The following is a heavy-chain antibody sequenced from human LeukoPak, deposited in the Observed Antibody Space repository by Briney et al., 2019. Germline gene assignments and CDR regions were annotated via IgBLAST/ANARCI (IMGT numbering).Heavy chain of an antibody. J-gene: IGHJ4*02. CDR3: ARTYYYDSSETFDY. V-gene: IGHV4-30-2*01. CDR2: IYHSGST. D-gene: IGHD3-22*01. Sequence: SQTLSLTCAVSGGSISSGGYSWSRIRQPPGKGLEWIGYIYHSGSTYYNPSLKSRVTISVDRSKNQFSLKLSSVTAADTAVYYCARTYYYDSSETFDYWGQGTLVTVSS. CDR1: GGSISSGGYS.